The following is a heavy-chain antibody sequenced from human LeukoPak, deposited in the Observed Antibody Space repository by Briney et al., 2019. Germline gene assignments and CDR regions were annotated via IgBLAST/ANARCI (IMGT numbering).Heavy chain of an antibody. Sequence: PGGSLRLSCAASGFSFSSFSMNWVRQAPGKGLEWVSYISGGSSFTYYVDSVKGRFTISRDNAKNSLYLQMNSLRAEDTAVYYCARGAAGAGFDYWGQGTLVTVSS. D-gene: IGHD6-13*01. CDR1: GFSFSSFS. J-gene: IGHJ4*02. CDR2: ISGGSSFT. CDR3: ARGAAGAGFDY. V-gene: IGHV3-21*01.